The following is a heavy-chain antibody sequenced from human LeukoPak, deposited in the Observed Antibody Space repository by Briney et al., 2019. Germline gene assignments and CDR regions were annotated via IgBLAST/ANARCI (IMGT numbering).Heavy chain of an antibody. J-gene: IGHJ4*02. D-gene: IGHD2-2*02. CDR1: GFTFSSYA. CDR3: AKVGYCSSTSCYTPWYYFDY. V-gene: IGHV3-23*01. Sequence: GGSLRLSCAASGFTFSSYAMSWVRQAPGKGLEWVSAISGSGGSTYYADSVKGRFTISRDNSKNTLYLQMNSLRAEDTAVYYCAKVGYCSSTSCYTPWYYFDYWGQGTLVTVFS. CDR2: ISGSGGST.